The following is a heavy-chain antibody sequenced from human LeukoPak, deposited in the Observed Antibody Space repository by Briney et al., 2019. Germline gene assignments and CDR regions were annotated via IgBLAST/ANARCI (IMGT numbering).Heavy chain of an antibody. CDR3: VKDRPCDPCMPMDA. Sequence: GGSLRLSCAASRFTFTTYAMSWVRQAPGKGLEWTSTISNSGDNTYYADSVKGRFTISRDNSRDTVSLQMNSLRAEDTAVYYCVKDRPCDPCMPMDAWGQGTTVTVSS. V-gene: IGHV3-23*01. D-gene: IGHD2-2*01. CDR2: ISNSGDNT. J-gene: IGHJ6*02. CDR1: RFTFTTYA.